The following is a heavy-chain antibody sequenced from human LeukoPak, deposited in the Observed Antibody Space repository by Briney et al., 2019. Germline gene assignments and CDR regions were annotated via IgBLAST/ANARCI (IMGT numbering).Heavy chain of an antibody. D-gene: IGHD3-22*01. CDR3: ARAGYYYDSSVDY. V-gene: IGHV4-4*02. Sequence: SGTLSLTCAVSGGSISSSNWWSWVRPPPGKGLEWIGEIYDSESTNYNPSLKSRVTISVDTSKNQFSLKLSSVTAADTAVYYCARAGYYYDSSVDYWGQGTLVTVSS. CDR2: IYDSEST. CDR1: GGSISSSNW. J-gene: IGHJ4*02.